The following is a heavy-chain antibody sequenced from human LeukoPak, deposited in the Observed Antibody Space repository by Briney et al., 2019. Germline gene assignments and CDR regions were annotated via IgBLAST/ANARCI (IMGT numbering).Heavy chain of an antibody. V-gene: IGHV1-2*02. Sequence: ASVKVSCKASGYTFTSYYMHWVRQAPGQGLEWMGWINPNSGGTNYAQKFQGRVTMTRDTPISTAYMELSRLRSDDTAVYYCARSGYCSSTSCYTESFDYWGQGTLVTVSS. D-gene: IGHD2-2*02. CDR3: ARSGYCSSTSCYTESFDY. CDR1: GYTFTSYY. CDR2: INPNSGGT. J-gene: IGHJ4*02.